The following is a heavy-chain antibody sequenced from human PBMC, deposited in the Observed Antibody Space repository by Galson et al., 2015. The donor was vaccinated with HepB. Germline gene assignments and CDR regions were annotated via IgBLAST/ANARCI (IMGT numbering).Heavy chain of an antibody. CDR1: GGSVSSGSYY. CDR3: ARVRWGGSAYPDYYGMDV. J-gene: IGHJ6*02. V-gene: IGHV4-61*01. D-gene: IGHD3-16*01. CDR2: IYYSGST. Sequence: TLSLTCTVSGGSVSSGSYYWSWIRQPPGKGLEWIGYIYYSGSTNYNPSLKSRVTISVDTSKNQFSLKLSSVTAADTAVYYCARVRWGGSAYPDYYGMDVWGQGTTVTVSS.